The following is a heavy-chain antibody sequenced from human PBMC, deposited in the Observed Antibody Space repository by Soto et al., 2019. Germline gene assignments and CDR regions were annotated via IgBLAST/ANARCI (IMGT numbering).Heavy chain of an antibody. CDR1: GYTCTSYG. J-gene: IGHJ2*01. CDR2: ISAYNGNT. Sequence: QVQLVQSGAEVKKPGASVKVSCKASGYTCTSYGISWVRQAPGQGLEWMGWISAYNGNTNYAQKLQGRVTMTTDTSTSTAYMELRSLRSDYTAVYYCARDLSSGSWDWYFDLWGRGTLVTVSS. D-gene: IGHD6-13*01. CDR3: ARDLSSGSWDWYFDL. V-gene: IGHV1-18*01.